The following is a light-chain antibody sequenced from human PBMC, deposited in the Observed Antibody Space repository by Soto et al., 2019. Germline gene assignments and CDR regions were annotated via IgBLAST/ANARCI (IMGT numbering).Light chain of an antibody. V-gene: IGLV2-8*01. CDR2: EVS. Sequence: QSALTQPPSASGSPAQSVTISCTGTSSDVGGYNYVSWYQQHPGKAPKLMIYEVSKRPSGVPDRCSGSKSGNTASLSVSGLQAEDEADYYCSSYADSNIVVFGGGTKLTVL. CDR1: SSDVGGYNY. J-gene: IGLJ2*01. CDR3: SSYADSNIVV.